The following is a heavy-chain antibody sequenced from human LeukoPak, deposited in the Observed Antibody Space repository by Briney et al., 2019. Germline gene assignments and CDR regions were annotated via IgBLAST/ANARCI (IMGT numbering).Heavy chain of an antibody. CDR3: AAYSTSPNLDY. V-gene: IGHV1-69*06. J-gene: IGHJ4*02. Sequence: SVKVSCKVSGDTFTNYAFGWVRQAPGQGLEWMGSIVPIFGTTDLPRKFQGRVTITADTSTTTAYMELTSLKSEDTALYYCAAYSTSPNLDYWGQATLVTVSS. CDR2: IVPIFGTT. D-gene: IGHD6-13*01. CDR1: GDTFTNYA.